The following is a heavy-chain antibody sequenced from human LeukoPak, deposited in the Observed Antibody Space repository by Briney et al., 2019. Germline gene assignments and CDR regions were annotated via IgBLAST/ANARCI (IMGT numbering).Heavy chain of an antibody. CDR3: TTEPYDCSGGSCRDY. D-gene: IGHD2-15*01. Sequence: GGSLRLSCAASGLPLRNAWIRWVRQAPGKGLEWVGRIKRKTDGGTTDYAAPVKGRFTITRDDSKNTLYLQMNSLKTEDTAVYYCTTEPYDCSGGSCRDYWGQGTLVTVSS. J-gene: IGHJ4*02. V-gene: IGHV3-15*01. CDR2: IKRKTDGGTT. CDR1: GLPLRNAW.